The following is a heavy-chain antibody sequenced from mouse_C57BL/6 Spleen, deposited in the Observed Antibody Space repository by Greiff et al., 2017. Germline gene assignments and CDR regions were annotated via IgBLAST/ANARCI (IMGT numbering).Heavy chain of an antibody. CDR2: IDPETGGT. D-gene: IGHD2-5*01. V-gene: IGHV1-15*01. CDR3: TSSGGSKPYYFDY. Sequence: QVQLQQSGAELVRPGASVTLSCKASGYTFTDYEMHWVKQTPVHGLEWIGAIDPETGGTAYNQKFKGKAILTADKSSSTAYMELRSRTSEDSAVYYCTSSGGSKPYYFDYWGQGTTLTVSS. CDR1: GYTFTDYE. J-gene: IGHJ2*01.